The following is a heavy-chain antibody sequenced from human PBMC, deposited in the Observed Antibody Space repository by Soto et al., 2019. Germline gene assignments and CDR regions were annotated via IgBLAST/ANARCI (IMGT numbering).Heavy chain of an antibody. V-gene: IGHV1-69*13. CDR1: GGSFSSYA. D-gene: IGHD6-13*01. J-gene: IGHJ6*02. CDR3: ARSESQQRGYYYYYGMDV. CDR2: IIPIFGTA. Sequence: GASVKVSCKASGGSFSSYAISWVRQAPGQGLEWMGGIIPIFGTANYAQKFQGRVTITADESTSTAYMELSSLRSDDTAAYYCARSESQQRGYYYYYGMDVWGQGTTVTVSS.